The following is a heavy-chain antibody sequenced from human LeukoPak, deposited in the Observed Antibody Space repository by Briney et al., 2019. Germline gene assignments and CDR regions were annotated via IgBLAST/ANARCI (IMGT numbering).Heavy chain of an antibody. J-gene: IGHJ4*02. CDR2: ISSSGTFI. CDR1: GFTFSSYS. CDR3: ARDYGGNRYDY. Sequence: GSLRRSCAASGFTFSSYSMNWVRQAPGKGLEWVSYISSSGTFIYYADSVKGRFTISRDNAKNSLFLQMNSLRAEDTAVYYCARDYGGNRYDYWGQGTLVTVSS. D-gene: IGHD4-23*01. V-gene: IGHV3-21*05.